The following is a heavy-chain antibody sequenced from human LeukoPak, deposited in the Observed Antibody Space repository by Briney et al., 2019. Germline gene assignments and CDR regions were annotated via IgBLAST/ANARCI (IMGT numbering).Heavy chain of an antibody. V-gene: IGHV3-23*01. CDR3: AKSVVPAAIDPDAFDI. Sequence: KPGGSLRLSCAASGFTFSSYAMSWVRQAPGKGLEWVSAISGSGGSTYYADSVKGRFTISRDNSKNTLYLQMNSLRAEDTAVYYCAKSVVPAAIDPDAFDIWGQGTMVTVSS. CDR2: ISGSGGST. J-gene: IGHJ3*02. CDR1: GFTFSSYA. D-gene: IGHD2-2*01.